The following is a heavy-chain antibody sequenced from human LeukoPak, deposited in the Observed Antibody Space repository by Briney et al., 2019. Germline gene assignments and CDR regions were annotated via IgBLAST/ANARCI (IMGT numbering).Heavy chain of an antibody. D-gene: IGHD3-10*01. CDR1: GYTFTDYY. J-gene: IGHJ4*02. CDR2: INPNNGGT. Sequence: ASVKVSCKASGYTFTDYYLHWVRQAPGQGLEWMGWINPNNGGTHFGQMFQGRVTVTRDTSISTAYMDLSGLRSDDTAVYYCAREHPAGNYLRDPYPFDYWGQGTLVTVSS. V-gene: IGHV1-2*02. CDR3: AREHPAGNYLRDPYPFDY.